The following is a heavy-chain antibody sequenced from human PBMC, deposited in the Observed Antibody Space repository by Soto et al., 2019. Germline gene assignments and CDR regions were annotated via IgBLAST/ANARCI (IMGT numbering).Heavy chain of an antibody. D-gene: IGHD4-17*01. CDR3: ARDEEVNYADYGGSDHYYGMDV. CDR2: TYYTGST. CDR1: GGSISSGGYY. Sequence: TSETLSLTCTVSGGSISSGGYYWSWIRQHPGKGLEWIGYTYYTGSTYYNPSLKSRVTISVDTSKNQFSLKLTSVTAADTAVYYCARDEEVNYADYGGSDHYYGMDVWGQGNTVT. J-gene: IGHJ6*02. V-gene: IGHV4-31*03.